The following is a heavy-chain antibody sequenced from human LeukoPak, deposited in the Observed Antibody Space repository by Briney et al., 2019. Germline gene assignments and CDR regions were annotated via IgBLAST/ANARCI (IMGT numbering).Heavy chain of an antibody. D-gene: IGHD2-2*01. Sequence: GGSLRLSCAASGFTFSSYWMHWVRQAPGKGLVWVSRIDTDGSRVAYADSVKGRFTISRDNAKNTLYLQMNSLRAEDTALYYRAYCSSTSCYSWGQGTLVTVSS. CDR2: IDTDGSRV. J-gene: IGHJ5*02. CDR1: GFTFSSYW. V-gene: IGHV3-74*01. CDR3: AYCSSTSCYS.